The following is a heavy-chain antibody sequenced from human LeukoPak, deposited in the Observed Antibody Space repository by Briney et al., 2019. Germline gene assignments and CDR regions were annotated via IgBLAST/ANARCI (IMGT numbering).Heavy chain of an antibody. Sequence: PSETLSLTCTVSGGSISSYYWSWIRQPPGKGLEWIGYIYYSGSTNYNPSLKSRVTISVDTSKNQFSLKLSSVTAADAAVYYCARDGIAAAGTYTPVRRAGTYYGMDVWGQGTTVTISS. CDR1: GGSISSYY. J-gene: IGHJ6*02. CDR3: ARDGIAAAGTYTPVRRAGTYYGMDV. D-gene: IGHD6-13*01. CDR2: IYYSGST. V-gene: IGHV4-59*01.